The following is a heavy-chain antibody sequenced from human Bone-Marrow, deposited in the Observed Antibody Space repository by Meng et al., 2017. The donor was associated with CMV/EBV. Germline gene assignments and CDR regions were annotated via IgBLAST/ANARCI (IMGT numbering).Heavy chain of an antibody. CDR1: GFTFSGYN. CDR3: ARTGLAGSGNANYYYCGMDV. D-gene: IGHD1-26*01. J-gene: IGHJ6*01. Sequence: GGSLRLSCAASGFTFSGYNMNWVRQAPGKGLEWVSSISSSSSYIYYSDSVKGRFTISRDNARNSLYLQMNSLRAVDTAVYYCARTGLAGSGNANYYYCGMDVWGHGTMVTVSS. V-gene: IGHV3-21*01. CDR2: ISSSSSYI.